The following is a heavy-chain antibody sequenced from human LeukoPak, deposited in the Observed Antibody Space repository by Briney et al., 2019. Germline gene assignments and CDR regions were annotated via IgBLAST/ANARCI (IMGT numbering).Heavy chain of an antibody. CDR2: LYSGVDT. J-gene: IGHJ2*01. Sequence: PGGSLRLSCEASGFILGTKYMNWVRQAPGKGLEWVSILYSGVDTYYSDSVKGRFTISRDNSKNTLFLQMNSLRADDTAVYYCARVGDHYHWYFDLWGRGTRVSVSS. CDR3: ARVGDHYHWYFDL. V-gene: IGHV3-53*01. CDR1: GFILGTKY. D-gene: IGHD3-10*01.